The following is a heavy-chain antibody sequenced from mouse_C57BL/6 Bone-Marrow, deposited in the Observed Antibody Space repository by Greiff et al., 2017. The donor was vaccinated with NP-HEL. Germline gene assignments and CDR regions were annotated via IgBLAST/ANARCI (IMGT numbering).Heavy chain of an antibody. V-gene: IGHV1-63*01. CDR3: ARVRDYYSNSYAMDY. D-gene: IGHD2-5*01. Sequence: QVQLQQSGAELVRPGTSVKMSCKASGYTFTNYWIGWAKQRPGHGLEWIGDIYPGGGYTNYNEKFKGKATLTADKSSSTAYMQFSSLTSEDSAIYYCARVRDYYSNSYAMDYWGQGTSVTVSS. CDR1: GYTFTNYW. CDR2: IYPGGGYT. J-gene: IGHJ4*01.